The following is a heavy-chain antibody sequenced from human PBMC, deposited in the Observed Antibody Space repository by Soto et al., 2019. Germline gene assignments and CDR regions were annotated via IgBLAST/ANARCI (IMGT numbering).Heavy chain of an antibody. CDR3: ARGYAYSSSSGGFDP. D-gene: IGHD6-6*01. CDR1: GGSISSGDYY. Sequence: PSETLSLTCTVSGGSISSGDYYWSWIRQPPGKGLEWIGYIYYSGSTYYNPSLKSRVTISVDTSKNQFSLKLCSVTAADTAVYYCARGYAYSSSSGGFDPWGQGTLVTVSS. J-gene: IGHJ5*02. V-gene: IGHV4-30-4*01. CDR2: IYYSGST.